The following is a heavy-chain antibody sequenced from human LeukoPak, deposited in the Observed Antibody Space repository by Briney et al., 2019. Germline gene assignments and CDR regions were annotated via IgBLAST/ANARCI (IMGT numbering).Heavy chain of an antibody. CDR1: GFTFDDYA. V-gene: IGHV3-43*02. Sequence: GGSLRLSCAASGFTFDDYAMHWVRQAPGKGLEWVSLISGDSGSTHYADSVKGRFSISRDNNKNSLYLQMNRLRADDTAFYYCAKVSRGGFMVVPLDHWGQGALVTVSS. CDR3: AKVSRGGFMVVPLDH. J-gene: IGHJ5*02. D-gene: IGHD2-2*01. CDR2: ISGDSGST.